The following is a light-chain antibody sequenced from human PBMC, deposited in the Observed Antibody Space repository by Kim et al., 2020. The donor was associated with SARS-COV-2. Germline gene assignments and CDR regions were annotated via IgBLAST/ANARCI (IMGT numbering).Light chain of an antibody. CDR3: SSYTSSSRV. CDR1: SRDVGGYNY. Sequence: PGQSITISCTGTSRDVGGYNYVSWYQQHPGKAPKLMIYDVSNRPSGVSNRFSGSKSGNTVSLTISGLQAEDEADYYCSSYTSSSRVFGGGTQLTVL. CDR2: DVS. V-gene: IGLV2-14*03. J-gene: IGLJ3*02.